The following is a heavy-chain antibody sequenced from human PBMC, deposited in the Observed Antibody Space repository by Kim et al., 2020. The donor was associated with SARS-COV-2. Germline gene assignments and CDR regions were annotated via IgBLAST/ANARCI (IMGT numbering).Heavy chain of an antibody. CDR1: GFTFSSYS. V-gene: IGHV3-21*01. Sequence: GGSLRLSCAASGFTFSSYSMNWVRQAPGKGLEWVSSISSSSSYIYYADSVKGRFTISRDNAKNSLYLQMNSLRAEDTAVYYCARDDPPGGYSSSWYPSHFDYWGQGTLVTVSS. D-gene: IGHD6-13*01. CDR3: ARDDPPGGYSSSWYPSHFDY. J-gene: IGHJ4*02. CDR2: ISSSSSYI.